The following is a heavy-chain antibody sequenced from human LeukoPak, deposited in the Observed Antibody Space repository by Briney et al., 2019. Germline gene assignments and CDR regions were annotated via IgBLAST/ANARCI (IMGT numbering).Heavy chain of an antibody. V-gene: IGHV3-33*01. D-gene: IGHD3-22*01. CDR1: GFTFSSYG. CDR2: IWYDGSNK. CDR3: ARNSDYDSSGYVGY. J-gene: IGHJ4*02. Sequence: GRSLRLSCAAYGFTFSSYGMHWVHQAPGKGLEWVAVIWYDGSNKYYADSVKGRFTISRDNSKNTLYLQMNSLRAEDTAVYYCARNSDYDSSGYVGYWGQGTLVTVSS.